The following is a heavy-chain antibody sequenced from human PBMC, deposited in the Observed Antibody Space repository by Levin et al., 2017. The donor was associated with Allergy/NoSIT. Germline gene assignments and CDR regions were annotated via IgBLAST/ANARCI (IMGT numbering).Heavy chain of an antibody. Sequence: GGSLRLSCVASGFTFSSYDMHWVRQATGKGLEWVSAIGTAGDTYYPGSVKGRFTISRENAKNSLYLQMNSLRAGDTAVYYCARSSAGATTTNWYFDLWGRGTLVTVSS. CDR2: IGTAGDT. J-gene: IGHJ2*01. V-gene: IGHV3-13*01. D-gene: IGHD1-26*01. CDR3: ARSSAGATTTNWYFDL. CDR1: GFTFSSYD.